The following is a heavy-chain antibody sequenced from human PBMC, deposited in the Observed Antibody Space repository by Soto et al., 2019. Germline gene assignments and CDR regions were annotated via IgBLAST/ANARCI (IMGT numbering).Heavy chain of an antibody. D-gene: IGHD3-10*01. CDR3: AKGQLLWFGEFLDY. CDR1: GFTFSSYA. Sequence: EVQLLESGGGLVQPGGSLRLSCAASGFTFSSYAMSWVRQAPGKGLEWVSAISGSGGSTYYADSVKGRFTISRDNSKNTLYLQMKSLRAEDTAVYYCAKGQLLWFGEFLDYWGQGTLVTVSS. V-gene: IGHV3-23*01. CDR2: ISGSGGST. J-gene: IGHJ4*02.